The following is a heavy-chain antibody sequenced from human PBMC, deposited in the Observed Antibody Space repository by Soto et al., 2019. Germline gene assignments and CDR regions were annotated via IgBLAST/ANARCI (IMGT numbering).Heavy chain of an antibody. V-gene: IGHV1-46*01. CDR2: INPSSGRT. Sequence: ASVKVSCKASGYTFTSYSMHWVRQAPGQGLEWMGIINPSSGRTSYAQNFQGRVTMTSDTSTSIVYMEMSSLKSEDTAVYYCARDHDFGFILYAMDVWGQGTTVTVSS. J-gene: IGHJ6*02. CDR1: GYTFTSYS. D-gene: IGHD2-15*01. CDR3: ARDHDFGFILYAMDV.